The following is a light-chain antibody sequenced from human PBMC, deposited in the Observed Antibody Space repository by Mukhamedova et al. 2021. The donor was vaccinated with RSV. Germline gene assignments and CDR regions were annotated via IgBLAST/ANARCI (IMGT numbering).Light chain of an antibody. CDR1: SDIGDYKY. CDR2: NVS. Sequence: SDIGDYKYVTWYQHHPGKAPKLVIYNVSHRPSGVSNRFSGSKSGNTASLTISGLQAEDEADYYCNSYTINSTLLFGGGTKLTVL. V-gene: IGLV2-14*03. J-gene: IGLJ2*01. CDR3: NSYTINSTLL.